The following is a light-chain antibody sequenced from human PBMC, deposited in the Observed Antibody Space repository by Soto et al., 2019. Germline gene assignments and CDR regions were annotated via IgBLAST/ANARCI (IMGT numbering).Light chain of an antibody. CDR2: GAS. Sequence: EIVLTQSPGTLSSSPGERATLSCRASQAVSNAYLAWYQHKPGQVPRLLIHGASNRATGIPDRFSGGGCGTDFTLTINRLEPDDFAVYYCQEFGSAPYSFGQAPKLEI. J-gene: IGKJ2*03. V-gene: IGKV3-20*01. CDR3: QEFGSAPYS. CDR1: QAVSNAY.